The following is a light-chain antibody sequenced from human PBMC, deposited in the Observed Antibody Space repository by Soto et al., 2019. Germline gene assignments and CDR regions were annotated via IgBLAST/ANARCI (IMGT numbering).Light chain of an antibody. CDR2: GSS. CDR1: QTVSSN. V-gene: IGKV3D-15*01. Sequence: EIVMTQSTATLSVSPGEGATLSCRASQTVSSNIAWYQQKRGQAPRLLIYGSSTRATGIPARFSGSGSGTEFTLTISSLQSEDFAGYYCQQYNDWPLTFGGGTKVEIK. J-gene: IGKJ4*01. CDR3: QQYNDWPLT.